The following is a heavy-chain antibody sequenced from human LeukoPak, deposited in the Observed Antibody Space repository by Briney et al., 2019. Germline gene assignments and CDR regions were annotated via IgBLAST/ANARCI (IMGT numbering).Heavy chain of an antibody. CDR1: GFTFSSYA. V-gene: IGHV3-23*01. CDR2: ISGSGGST. CDR3: AKAAEVFCGGDCCFDY. Sequence: GGSLRLSCAASGFTFSSYALSGVRQAPGKGLEWVSAISGSGGSTYYADSVKGRFTISRDNSKNTLYLQLNSLRAEHTAVYSCAKAAEVFCGGDCCFDYWGQGTLVTVSS. J-gene: IGHJ4*02. D-gene: IGHD2-21*02.